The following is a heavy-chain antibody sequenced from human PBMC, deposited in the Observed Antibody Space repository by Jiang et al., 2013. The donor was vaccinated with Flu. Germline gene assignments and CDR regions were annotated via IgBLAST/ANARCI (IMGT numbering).Heavy chain of an antibody. CDR2: IYYSGST. J-gene: IGHJ4*02. CDR1: GGSISTSSYY. CDR3: ARRSDRVNRLGGEGYFDY. D-gene: IGHD3-16*01. V-gene: IGHV4-39*01. Sequence: GGSISTSSYYWGWLRQPPGKGLEWIGTIYYSGSTYYNPSLKSRVTIHIDASKNQFSLKLSSLTAADTAVYYCARRSDRVNRLGGEGYFDYWGQGTLVIVSS.